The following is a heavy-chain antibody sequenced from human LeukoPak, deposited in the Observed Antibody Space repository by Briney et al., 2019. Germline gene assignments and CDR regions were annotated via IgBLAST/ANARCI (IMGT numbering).Heavy chain of an antibody. CDR2: IYYSGST. CDR1: GGSISSGDYY. J-gene: IGHJ4*02. Sequence: PSQTLSLTCTVSGGSISSGDYYWSWIRQPPGKGLEWIGYIYYSGSTYYNPSLKSRATISVDTSKNQFSLKLSSVTAADTAVYYCARVDSSSWYRDYWGQGTLVTVSS. V-gene: IGHV4-30-4*01. D-gene: IGHD6-13*01. CDR3: ARVDSSSWYRDY.